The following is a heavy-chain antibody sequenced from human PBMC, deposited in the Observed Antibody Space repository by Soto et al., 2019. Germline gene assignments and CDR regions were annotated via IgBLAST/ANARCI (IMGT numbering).Heavy chain of an antibody. CDR2: INPHSGGT. CDR1: GYTFTGYY. D-gene: IGHD5-12*01. Sequence: QVQLVQSGAEVKKPGASVKVSCKASGYTFTGYYMHWVRQAPGQGLEWMGWINPHSGGTNYAQKFQXRVTMTRDTXISTAYMELSRLRSDDTAVYYCARASGYDNWFDPWGQGTLVTVSS. V-gene: IGHV1-2*02. CDR3: ARASGYDNWFDP. J-gene: IGHJ5*02.